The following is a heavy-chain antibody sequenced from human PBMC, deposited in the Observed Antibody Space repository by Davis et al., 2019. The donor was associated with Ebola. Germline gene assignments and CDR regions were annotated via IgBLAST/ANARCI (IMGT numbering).Heavy chain of an antibody. V-gene: IGHV3-66*01. Sequence: GRSLRLSCAASGFTVSSNYMSWVRQAPGKGLEWVSVIYSGGSTYYADSVKGRFTISRDNSKNTLYLQMNSLRAEDTAVYYCARIYFYYYGMDVWGQGTTVTVSS. CDR2: IYSGGST. CDR3: ARIYFYYYGMDV. J-gene: IGHJ6*02. CDR1: GFTVSSNY.